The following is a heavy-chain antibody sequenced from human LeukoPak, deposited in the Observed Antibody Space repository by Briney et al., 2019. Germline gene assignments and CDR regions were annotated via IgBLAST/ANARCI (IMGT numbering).Heavy chain of an antibody. CDR2: IYTSGST. CDR1: GGSISNYY. J-gene: IGHJ5*02. Sequence: SETLSLTCTVSGGSISNYYWSWIRQPAGKGLEWLGRIYTSGSTNYNPSLKSRVTMSVDTSKNQSSLKLSSVTAADTAVYYCARNTASGTGWFDPWGQGTLVTVSS. V-gene: IGHV4-4*07. CDR3: ARNTASGTGWFDP. D-gene: IGHD6-13*01.